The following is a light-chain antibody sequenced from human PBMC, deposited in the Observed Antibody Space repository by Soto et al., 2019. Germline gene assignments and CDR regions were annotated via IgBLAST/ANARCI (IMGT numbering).Light chain of an antibody. Sequence: QSVLTQPPSASGTPGQRVTVSCSGSSSNIESNTVNWYQQLPGTAPKLLIYNDNQRPSGVPDRFSGSKSGTSASLAISGLQSEDEADYYCAAWDDSLNGRMLGGGTQLTVL. CDR3: AAWDDSLNGRM. CDR1: SSNIESNT. J-gene: IGLJ2*01. CDR2: NDN. V-gene: IGLV1-44*01.